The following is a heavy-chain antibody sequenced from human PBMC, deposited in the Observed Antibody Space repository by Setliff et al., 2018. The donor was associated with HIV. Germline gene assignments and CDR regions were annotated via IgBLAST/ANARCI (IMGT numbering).Heavy chain of an antibody. Sequence: GASVKVSCKASGYTFNTYGISWVRQAPGQGLEWMGWISANNGNTNYAQKFQGRVTMTTGTTTSTAYMELRSLRSDDTAVYYCARDAPAEYYDFWSGYILWDVWGKGTTVTVSS. D-gene: IGHD3-3*01. V-gene: IGHV1-18*01. CDR1: GYTFNTYG. CDR2: ISANNGNT. CDR3: ARDAPAEYYDFWSGYILWDV. J-gene: IGHJ6*04.